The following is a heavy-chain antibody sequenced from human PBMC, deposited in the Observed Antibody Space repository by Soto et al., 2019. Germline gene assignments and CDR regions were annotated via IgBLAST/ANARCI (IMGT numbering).Heavy chain of an antibody. V-gene: IGHV6-1*01. CDR1: GDSVSSNSAA. D-gene: IGHD6-19*01. CDR3: EREISAGWVI. J-gene: IGHJ3*02. CDR2: TYFRSKWFY. Sequence: QVQLQQSGPGLVKPSQTLSLTCAISGDSVSSNSAAWNWIRQSPSRGLEWLGRTYFRSKWFYEYSISVRSRITINPETSRNQFSRQLNSVTPEDTAIYYLEREISAGWVIWGQGRMLTVSS.